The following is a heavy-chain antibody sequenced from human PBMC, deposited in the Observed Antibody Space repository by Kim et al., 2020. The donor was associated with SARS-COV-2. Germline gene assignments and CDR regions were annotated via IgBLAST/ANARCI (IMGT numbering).Heavy chain of an antibody. J-gene: IGHJ4*02. CDR2: VSYSGRT. D-gene: IGHD3-16*01. V-gene: IGHV4-31*03. Sequence: SETLSLTCTVSGDSMSSVNTYWSWIRQRPGKGLEWIGYVSYSGRTHYNPSLSSRISVSVDTSKSQFSLQLNSVTAADTALYYCVRDLRSSSYYFDSWGQG. CDR1: GDSMSSVNTY. CDR3: VRDLRSSSYYFDS.